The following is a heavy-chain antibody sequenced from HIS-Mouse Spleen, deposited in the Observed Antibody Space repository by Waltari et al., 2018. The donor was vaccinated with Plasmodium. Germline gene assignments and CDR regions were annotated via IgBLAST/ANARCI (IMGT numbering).Heavy chain of an antibody. Sequence: QVQLVESGGGVVQPGRSLRLSCAASGLTFSSYAMYWVRQAPGKGLGGGAVISYDASNKDYADSVKGRFTISRDNSKNTRYLQMNSLRAEDTAVYYCARAHTGYSSSWYYYGMDVWGQGTTVTVSS. J-gene: IGHJ6*02. CDR1: GLTFSSYA. V-gene: IGHV3-30*04. CDR3: ARAHTGYSSSWYYYGMDV. CDR2: ISYDASNK. D-gene: IGHD6-13*01.